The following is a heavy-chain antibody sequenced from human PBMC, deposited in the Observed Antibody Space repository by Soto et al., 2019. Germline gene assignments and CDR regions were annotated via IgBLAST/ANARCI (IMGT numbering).Heavy chain of an antibody. CDR1: GGSFSGYY. Sequence: GTLSLTGAVYGGSFSGYYWSWIRQPPGKGLEWIGEINHSGSTNYNPSLKSRVTMSVDTSKNQFSLKLSSVTAADTAVYYCARSQVRYSSSWYYYYYGMDVWGQGTTVTVSS. J-gene: IGHJ6*02. V-gene: IGHV4-34*01. CDR3: ARSQVRYSSSWYYYYYGMDV. D-gene: IGHD6-13*01. CDR2: INHSGST.